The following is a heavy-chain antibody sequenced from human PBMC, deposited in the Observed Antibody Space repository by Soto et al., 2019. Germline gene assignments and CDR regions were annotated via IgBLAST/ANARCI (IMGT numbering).Heavy chain of an antibody. D-gene: IGHD5-18*01. V-gene: IGHV3-48*02. CDR2: ISYGSSST. Sequence: EVQLVESGGGLVQSGGSRRLSCTASGFTFSNYGMNWIRQAPGKGLEWISFISYGSSSTYYADSVKGRFTISRDNAKNSLYLQMNSLRDEDTAVYYCARGKYTYGSDCWGQGAMVTVSS. CDR1: GFTFSNYG. J-gene: IGHJ4*02. CDR3: ARGKYTYGSDC.